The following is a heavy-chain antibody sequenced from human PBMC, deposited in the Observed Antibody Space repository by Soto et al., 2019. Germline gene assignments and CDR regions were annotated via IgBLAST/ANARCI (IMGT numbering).Heavy chain of an antibody. Sequence: LRLSCAASEFTFRSYWMHWVRQSPGKGLVWVSRISGDGSSTNYADSVKGRFTISRDNAKNTVYLQIDSLRAEDTAVYYCARSLPGTYGAFDLWGQGTVVTVSS. CDR2: ISGDGSST. V-gene: IGHV3-74*01. D-gene: IGHD1-7*01. J-gene: IGHJ3*01. CDR3: ARSLPGTYGAFDL. CDR1: EFTFRSYW.